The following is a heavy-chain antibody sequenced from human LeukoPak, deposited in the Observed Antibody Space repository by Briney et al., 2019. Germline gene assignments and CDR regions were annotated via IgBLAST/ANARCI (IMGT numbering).Heavy chain of an antibody. CDR1: DASISGYY. D-gene: IGHD1-26*01. CDR2: IHFSGST. J-gene: IGHJ4*02. Sequence: SETLSLTRTVSDASISGYYWSWIRQPPGKGLEWIGSIHFSGSTNYNPSLRSRVTISVDTSKNQLSLKLSSVTAADTAVYYCARDLGGIYFDYWGQGTLVTVSS. CDR3: ARDLGGIYFDY. V-gene: IGHV4-59*01.